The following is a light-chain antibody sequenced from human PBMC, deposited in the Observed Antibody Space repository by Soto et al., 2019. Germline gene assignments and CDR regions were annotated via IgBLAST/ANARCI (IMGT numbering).Light chain of an antibody. CDR1: ENIGAW. J-gene: IGKJ1*01. Sequence: DIQVSNSAATVSASVGDRVTITCRASENIGAWLAWYQQKPGKAPKLLIYKASSLESGVPSRFSGSGSGTEFTLTISSLQPDDFATYYCQQYNSYSWPFGQGTKVDIK. V-gene: IGKV1-5*03. CDR2: KAS. CDR3: QQYNSYSWP.